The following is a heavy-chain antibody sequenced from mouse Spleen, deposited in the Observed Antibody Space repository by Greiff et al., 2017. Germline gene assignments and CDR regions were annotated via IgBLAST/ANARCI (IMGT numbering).Heavy chain of an antibody. Sequence: EVQLVESGGGLVQPGGSLRLSCATSGFTFTDYYMSWVRQPPGKALEWLGFIRNKANGYTTEYSASVKGRFTISRDNSQSILYLQMNTLRAEDSATYYCARDKDYGYDDGFAYWGQGTLVTVSA. V-gene: IGHV7-3*02. CDR2: IRNKANGYTT. J-gene: IGHJ3*01. CDR3: ARDKDYGYDDGFAY. D-gene: IGHD2-2*01. CDR1: GFTFTDYY.